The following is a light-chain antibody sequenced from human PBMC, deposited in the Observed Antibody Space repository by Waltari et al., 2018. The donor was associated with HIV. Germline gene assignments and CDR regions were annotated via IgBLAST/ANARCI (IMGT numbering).Light chain of an antibody. CDR2: EVS. CDR3: SSYAMTTTVL. Sequence: QSALTQPASVSGSPGQSTTIPCTATSSDVGGYTYVSWYQQHPGKAPKLIIYEVSNRPSGVSDRFSGSKSGNTASLTISGLQAEDEADYFCSSYAMTTTVLFGGGTKLTVL. J-gene: IGLJ2*01. V-gene: IGLV2-14*01. CDR1: SSDVGGYTY.